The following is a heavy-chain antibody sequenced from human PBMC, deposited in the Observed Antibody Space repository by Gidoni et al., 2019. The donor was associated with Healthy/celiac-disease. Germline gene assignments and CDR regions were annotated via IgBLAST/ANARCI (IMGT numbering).Heavy chain of an antibody. CDR2: ISWNSGSI. Sequence: EVQLVESGGGLVQPGRSLRLSCAASGFTFDDYAMHWVRQAPGKGLEWVSGISWNSGSIGYADSVKGRFTISRDNAKNSLYLQMNSLRAEDTALYYCAKDMGSSGDRGFDYWGQGTLVTVSS. D-gene: IGHD7-27*01. J-gene: IGHJ4*02. CDR1: GFTFDDYA. CDR3: AKDMGSSGDRGFDY. V-gene: IGHV3-9*01.